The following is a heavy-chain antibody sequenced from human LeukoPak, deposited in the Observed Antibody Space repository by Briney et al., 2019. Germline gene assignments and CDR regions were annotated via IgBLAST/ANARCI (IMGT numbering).Heavy chain of an antibody. Sequence: ASVKVSCKASGYTFTSYGISWVRQAPGQGLEWMGWISAYNGNTNYAQKLQGRVTMTTDTSTSTAYMELRSLRSDDTAVYYCTRGGRDSSSWYGSFDYWGQGTLVTVSS. J-gene: IGHJ4*02. D-gene: IGHD6-13*01. CDR1: GYTFTSYG. CDR2: ISAYNGNT. CDR3: TRGGRDSSSWYGSFDY. V-gene: IGHV1-18*01.